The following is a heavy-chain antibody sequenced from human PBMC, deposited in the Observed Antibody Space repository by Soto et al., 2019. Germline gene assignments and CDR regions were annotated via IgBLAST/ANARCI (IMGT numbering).Heavy chain of an antibody. CDR1: GYTFTSYY. CDR2: INPSGGST. CDR3: ARYYDILTGYHDAFDI. J-gene: IGHJ3*02. D-gene: IGHD3-9*01. V-gene: IGHV1-46*03. Sequence: GASVKVSCKASGYTFTSYYMHWVRQAPGQGLEWMGIINPSGGSTSYAQKFQGRVTMTRDTSTSTVYMELSSLRSEDTVVYYCARYYDILTGYHDAFDIWGQGTMVTVSS.